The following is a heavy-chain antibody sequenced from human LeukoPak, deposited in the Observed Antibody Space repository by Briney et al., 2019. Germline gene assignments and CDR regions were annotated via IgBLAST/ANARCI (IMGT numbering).Heavy chain of an antibody. CDR1: GGSFSGYY. Sequence: SETLSLTCAVYGGSFSGYYWSWIRQPPGKGLEWIGEINDSGITNYNPSLKSRVTISVDTSKNQFSLKVSSVTAADTAVYYCARRSHYSNSAGTALWGQGTLVTVSS. CDR2: INDSGIT. V-gene: IGHV4-34*01. D-gene: IGHD6-6*01. CDR3: ARRSHYSNSAGTAL. J-gene: IGHJ4*02.